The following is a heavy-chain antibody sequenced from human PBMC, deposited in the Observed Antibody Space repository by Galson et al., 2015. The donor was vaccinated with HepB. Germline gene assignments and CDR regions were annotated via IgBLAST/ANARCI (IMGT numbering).Heavy chain of an antibody. D-gene: IGHD2-21*02. Sequence: SETLSLTCAVYGGSFSGYYWSWIRQPPGKGLEWIGEINHSGSTNYNPSLKSRVTISVDTSKNQFSLKLSSVTAADTAVYYCASTRSETVVTAIADAFDIWGQGTMATVSS. CDR1: GGSFSGYY. CDR3: ASTRSETVVTAIADAFDI. V-gene: IGHV4-34*01. CDR2: INHSGST. J-gene: IGHJ3*02.